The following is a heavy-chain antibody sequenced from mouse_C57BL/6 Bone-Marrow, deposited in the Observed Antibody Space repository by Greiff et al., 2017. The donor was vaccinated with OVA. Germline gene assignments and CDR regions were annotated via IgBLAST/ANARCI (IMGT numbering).Heavy chain of an antibody. V-gene: IGHV5-15*01. J-gene: IGHJ2*01. CDR2: ISNSAYSI. CDR3: ARLSSNCVYFDY. Sequence: EVKLMESGGGLVQPGGSLKLSCAASGFTFSDYGMAWVRQGPRKGPEWVAFISNSAYSIYYAGTVTGRFTISREKAKNTQYLEMSSLRSEDTARYYCARLSSNCVYFDYWGQGTTLTVSS. D-gene: IGHD2-5*01. CDR1: GFTFSDYG.